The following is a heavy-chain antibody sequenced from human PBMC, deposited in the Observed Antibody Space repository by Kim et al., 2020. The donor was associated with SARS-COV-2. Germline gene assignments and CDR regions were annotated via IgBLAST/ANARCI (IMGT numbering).Heavy chain of an antibody. CDR3: ARDWSRQDARSGFDP. CDR1: GFAFSNFW. Sequence: GGSLRLSCDASGFAFSNFWVTWVRQAPGKGLEWVANIKPDESEKYYVGSVRGRFTISRDNDKNSVYLQMSSLRAEDTAVYYCARDWSRQDARSGFDPWGQGTLVTVSS. V-gene: IGHV3-7*01. D-gene: IGHD3-3*01. CDR2: IKPDESEK. J-gene: IGHJ5*02.